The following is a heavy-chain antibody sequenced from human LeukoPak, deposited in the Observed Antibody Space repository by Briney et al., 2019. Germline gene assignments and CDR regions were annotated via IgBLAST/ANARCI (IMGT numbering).Heavy chain of an antibody. V-gene: IGHV3-23*01. CDR3: AKDPTLYDFWSGYYVDY. CDR1: GFTFSSYA. Sequence: GGPLRLSCAASGFTFSSYAMSWVRQAPGKGLEWVSAISGSGGSTYYADSVKGRFTISRDNSKNTLYLQMNSLRAEDTAVYYCAKDPTLYDFWSGYYVDYWGQGTLVTVSS. CDR2: ISGSGGST. D-gene: IGHD3-3*01. J-gene: IGHJ4*02.